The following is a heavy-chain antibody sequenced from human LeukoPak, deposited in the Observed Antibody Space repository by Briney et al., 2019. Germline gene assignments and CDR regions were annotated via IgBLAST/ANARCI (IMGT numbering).Heavy chain of an antibody. D-gene: IGHD2-2*01. Sequence: PGGSLRLSCAASGFTFSDYYMSWIRQAPGKGLEWVSYISSSGRTIYYADSVKGRFTISRDNAKNSLYLQMNSLRAEDTAVYYCARLGYCSSTSCYLLYYYYYMDVWGKGTTVTVSS. V-gene: IGHV3-11*04. CDR1: GFTFSDYY. CDR3: ARLGYCSSTSCYLLYYYYYMDV. CDR2: ISSSGRTI. J-gene: IGHJ6*03.